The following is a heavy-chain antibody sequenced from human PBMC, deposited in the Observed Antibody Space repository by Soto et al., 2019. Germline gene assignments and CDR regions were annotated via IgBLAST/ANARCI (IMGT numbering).Heavy chain of an antibody. D-gene: IGHD6-19*01. Sequence: GGSLRLSWAASGFTFRDNWMHLVRQAPGKGLVWVSRINSDGSTTTYADSVKGRFTISRDNAKSTLYLQLNSLRAEDTALYYCARGYSSGPDYWGQGTLVTVSS. CDR1: GFTFRDNW. J-gene: IGHJ4*02. V-gene: IGHV3-74*01. CDR2: INSDGSTT. CDR3: ARGYSSGPDY.